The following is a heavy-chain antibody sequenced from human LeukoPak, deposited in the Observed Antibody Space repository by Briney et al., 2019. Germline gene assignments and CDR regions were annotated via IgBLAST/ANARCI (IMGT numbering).Heavy chain of an antibody. V-gene: IGHV1-2*02. Sequence: ASVKVSCKASGYTFTGCYMHWVRQAPGQGLEWMGWINPNSGGTNYAQKFQGRVTMTRDTSISTAYMELSRLRSEDTAVYYCATDAFRGVLDYWGQGTLVTVSS. D-gene: IGHD3-10*01. CDR2: INPNSGGT. CDR1: GYTFTGCY. J-gene: IGHJ4*02. CDR3: ATDAFRGVLDY.